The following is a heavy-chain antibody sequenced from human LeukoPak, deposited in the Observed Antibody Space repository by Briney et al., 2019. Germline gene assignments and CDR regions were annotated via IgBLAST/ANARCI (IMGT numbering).Heavy chain of an antibody. CDR1: GGSISSYY. Sequence: SETLSLTCSVSGGSISSYYWSWIRQPPGKGLEWIGYIYSTGSTNYNPSLKSRVTISVDRSKNQFSLKLSSVTAADTAVYYCARDYYDSSGHAFDIWGQGTMVTVSS. CDR2: IYSTGST. V-gene: IGHV4-59*12. J-gene: IGHJ3*02. D-gene: IGHD3-22*01. CDR3: ARDYYDSSGHAFDI.